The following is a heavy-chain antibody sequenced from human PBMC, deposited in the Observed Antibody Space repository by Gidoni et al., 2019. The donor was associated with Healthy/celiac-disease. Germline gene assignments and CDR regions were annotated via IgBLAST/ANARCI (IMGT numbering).Heavy chain of an antibody. V-gene: IGHV3-23*01. CDR3: ARGLHTIQLWLRRAFDI. J-gene: IGHJ3*02. CDR1: AFTFSSSA. Sequence: EVQLLESGGGLLPPGGSLILSCAASAFTFSSSAMSWVRQAPGKGLEWVSAISGSGGSTYYADSVKGRFTISRDNSKNTLYLQMNSLRAEDTAVYYCARGLHTIQLWLRRAFDIWGQGTMVTVSS. D-gene: IGHD5-18*01. CDR2: ISGSGGST.